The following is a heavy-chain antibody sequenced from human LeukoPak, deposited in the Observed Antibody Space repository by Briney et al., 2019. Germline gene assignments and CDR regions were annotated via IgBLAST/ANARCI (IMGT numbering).Heavy chain of an antibody. V-gene: IGHV4-39*07. CDR2: IYYSGST. D-gene: IGHD1-26*01. J-gene: IGHJ4*02. CDR3: ARGAIVGATRMPFDY. Sequence: PSETLSLTCTVSGGSISSSSYYWGWIRQPPGKGLEWIGSIYYSGSTYYNPSLKSRVTISVDTSKKQFSLKLSSVTAADTAVYYCARGAIVGATRMPFDYWGQGTLVTVSS. CDR1: GGSISSSSYY.